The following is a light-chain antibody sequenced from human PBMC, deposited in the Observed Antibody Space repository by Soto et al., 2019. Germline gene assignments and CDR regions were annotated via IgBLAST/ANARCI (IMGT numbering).Light chain of an antibody. V-gene: IGKV3-20*01. Sequence: EIVLTQSPGTLSLSPGERATLSCRASQSVSSSYLAWYQQKPGQAPRLLIYGASSRAIGIPDRFSGSGSGTDFTLTISRLEPEDFAVYYCQQYNNWPWTFGQGTKVDIK. CDR3: QQYNNWPWT. CDR2: GAS. CDR1: QSVSSSY. J-gene: IGKJ1*01.